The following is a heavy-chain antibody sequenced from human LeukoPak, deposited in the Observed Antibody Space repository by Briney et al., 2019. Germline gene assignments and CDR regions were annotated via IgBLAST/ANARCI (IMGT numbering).Heavy chain of an antibody. CDR3: AELGITMIGGV. CDR2: ISRNSGTI. J-gene: IGHJ6*04. Sequence: GGSLRLSCAASGFTFDDYAMHWVRQAPGKGLEWVSAISRNSGTIAYADSVKGRFTISRDNAKNSLYLQMNSLRAEDTAVYYCAELGITMIGGVWGKGTTVTISS. CDR1: GFTFDDYA. D-gene: IGHD3-10*02. V-gene: IGHV3-9*01.